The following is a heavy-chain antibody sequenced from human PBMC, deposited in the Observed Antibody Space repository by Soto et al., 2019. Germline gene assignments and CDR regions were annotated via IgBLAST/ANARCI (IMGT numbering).Heavy chain of an antibody. J-gene: IGHJ4*02. CDR3: VREGTKISPQGYITAAGRFDH. CDR2: IFHSGNT. V-gene: IGHV4-30-4*01. Sequence: SETQSLTCTVSGGSITTDDYFWSWIRQSPERGLEWIGFIFHSGNTFNNPSLSGRASLSVDTSKNEFSLNLTSVTAADTAVYYCVREGTKISPQGYITAAGRFDHWGQGALVTVS. D-gene: IGHD6-25*01. CDR1: GGSITTDDYF.